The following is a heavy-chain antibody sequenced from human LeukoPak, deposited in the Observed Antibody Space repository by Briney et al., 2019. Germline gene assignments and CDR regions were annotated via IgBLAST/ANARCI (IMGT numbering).Heavy chain of an antibody. V-gene: IGHV3-30*01. J-gene: IGHJ4*02. Sequence: GGSLRLSCAASGFTFSSYAMHWVRQAPGTGLEWVAVISYDGSNKYYADSVKGRFTISRDNSKNTLYLQMNSLRAEDTAVYYCARDRSQMAHPRFDYWGQGTLVTVSS. CDR2: ISYDGSNK. CDR1: GFTFSSYA. D-gene: IGHD5-24*01. CDR3: ARDRSQMAHPRFDY.